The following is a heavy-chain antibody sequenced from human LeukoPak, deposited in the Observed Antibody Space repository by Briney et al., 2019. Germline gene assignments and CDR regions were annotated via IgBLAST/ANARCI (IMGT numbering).Heavy chain of an antibody. D-gene: IGHD1-26*01. J-gene: IGHJ3*02. Sequence: SETLSLTCTVSGASVSNNNYYWGWIRQPPGKGLEWIASIYYSGSTNYNPSLKSRVTISVDTSKNQFSLKLSSVTAADTAVYYCARVGATGENDAFDIWGQGTMVTVSS. V-gene: IGHV4-39*07. CDR2: IYYSGST. CDR3: ARVGATGENDAFDI. CDR1: GASVSNNNYY.